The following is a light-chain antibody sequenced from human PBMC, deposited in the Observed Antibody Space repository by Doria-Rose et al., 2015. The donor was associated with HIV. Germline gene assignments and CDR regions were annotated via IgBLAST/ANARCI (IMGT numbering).Light chain of an antibody. J-gene: IGKJ4*01. CDR2: AAS. CDR1: QSTGSF. CDR3: QQSYRTPLA. Sequence: DIQLTQSPSSLSASVGDRVAITCRASQSTGSFLNWYQQKPGKAPKLLIYAASSLQNGVASRFSGSGSGTDFTFTISSRQPEDFASYVCQQSYRTPLAFVGGTKVEIK. V-gene: IGKV1-39*01.